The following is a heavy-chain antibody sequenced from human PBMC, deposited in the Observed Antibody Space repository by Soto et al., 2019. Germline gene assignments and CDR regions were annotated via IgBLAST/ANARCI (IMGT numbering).Heavy chain of an antibody. J-gene: IGHJ6*02. V-gene: IGHV5-51*01. CDR1: GYSFSTYW. Sequence: GESLKISCQVSGYSFSTYWIVWVRQTPGKGLEWMGIIWPSDSDTRYSPSFQGQVTISADTFTRTAYLQWSSLKASDTAVYYCARLGQLERPMPRKYYYYYYGMDVWGQGTTVTVSS. CDR3: ARLGQLERPMPRKYYYYYYGMDV. D-gene: IGHD1-1*01. CDR2: IWPSDSDT.